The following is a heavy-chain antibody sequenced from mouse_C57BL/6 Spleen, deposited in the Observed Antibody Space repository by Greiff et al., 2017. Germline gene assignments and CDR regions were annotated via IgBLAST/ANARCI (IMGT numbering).Heavy chain of an antibody. J-gene: IGHJ2*01. V-gene: IGHV1-80*01. CDR1: GYAFSSYW. D-gene: IGHD2-5*01. CDR2: IYPGDGDT. Sequence: VQLQQSGAELVKPGASVKISCKASGYAFSSYWMNWVKQRPGKGLEWIGQIYPGDGDTNYNVKFKGKATLTADTSSSTAYMQLSSLTSEDSAVYFCARGYSNSFDDWGQGTTLTVSS. CDR3: ARGYSNSFDD.